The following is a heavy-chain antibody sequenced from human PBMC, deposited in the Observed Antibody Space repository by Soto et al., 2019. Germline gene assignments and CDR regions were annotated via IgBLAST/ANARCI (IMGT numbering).Heavy chain of an antibody. D-gene: IGHD6-19*01. Sequence: ASVKVSCKASGYTFTSYGISWVRQAPGQGLEWMGWISAYNGNTNYAQKLQGRVTMTTDKSTSTAYMELSSLRSEDTAVYYCARGGGYSSGWQPIPFDTRDAFDIWGQGTMVTVSS. CDR2: ISAYNGNT. CDR1: GYTFTSYG. CDR3: ARGGGYSSGWQPIPFDTRDAFDI. J-gene: IGHJ3*02. V-gene: IGHV1-18*01.